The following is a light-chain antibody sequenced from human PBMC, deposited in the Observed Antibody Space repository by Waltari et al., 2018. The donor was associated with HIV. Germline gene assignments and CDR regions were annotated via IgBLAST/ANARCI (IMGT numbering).Light chain of an antibody. V-gene: IGKV4-1*01. CDR1: QTVLYSSNNKNY. J-gene: IGKJ2*01. CDR2: WAS. CDR3: QQYYSLPYT. Sequence: RATINCKSSQTVLYSSNNKNYLTWYQQRPGQPPKVVIYWASTRESGVPDRFSGSGSGTDFTLTINSLQAEDVAVYYCQQYYSLPYTFGRGTKLEIK.